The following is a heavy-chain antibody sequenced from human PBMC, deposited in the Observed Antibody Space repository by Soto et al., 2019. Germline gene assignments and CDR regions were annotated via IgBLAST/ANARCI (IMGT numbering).Heavy chain of an antibody. V-gene: IGHV3-48*02. J-gene: IGHJ6*02. D-gene: IGHD2-2*01. CDR1: GFTFSSYS. CDR3: AREEQMLSDYGMDV. Sequence: PGGSLRLSCAASGFTFSSYSMNWARQAPGKGLEWVSYISSSSSTIYYADSVKGRFTISRDNAKNSLYLQMNSLRDEDTAVYYCAREEQMLSDYGMDVWGQGTTVTVSS. CDR2: ISSSSSTI.